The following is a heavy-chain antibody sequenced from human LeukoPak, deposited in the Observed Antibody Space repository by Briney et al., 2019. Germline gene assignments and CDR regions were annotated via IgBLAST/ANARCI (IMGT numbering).Heavy chain of an antibody. CDR3: AREYCSSTSCYTDYYYMDV. J-gene: IGHJ6*03. CDR2: IYYSGST. Sequence: PSETLSLTCTVSGGSISSGDYYWSWIRQPPGKDLEWIGYIYYSGSTYYNPSLKSRVTISVDTSKNQFSLKLSSVTAADTAVYYCAREYCSSTSCYTDYYYMDVWGKGTTVTVSS. CDR1: GGSISSGDYY. V-gene: IGHV4-30-4*08. D-gene: IGHD2-2*02.